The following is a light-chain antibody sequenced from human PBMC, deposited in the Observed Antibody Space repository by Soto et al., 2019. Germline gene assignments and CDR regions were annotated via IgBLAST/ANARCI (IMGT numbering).Light chain of an antibody. CDR2: EVS. Sequence: QSVLTQPASVSGSPGRSIPISCTGTSSDVGGYNYVSWYQQHPGKAPKLMIYEVSNRPLGVSNRFSGSKSGNTASLTISGLQAEDEADYYCTSYTSSSTLDVFGTGTKVTVL. V-gene: IGLV2-14*01. J-gene: IGLJ1*01. CDR3: TSYTSSSTLDV. CDR1: SSDVGGYNY.